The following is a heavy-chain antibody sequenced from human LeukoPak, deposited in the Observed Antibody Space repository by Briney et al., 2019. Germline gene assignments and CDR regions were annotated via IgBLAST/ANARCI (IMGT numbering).Heavy chain of an antibody. J-gene: IGHJ4*02. CDR3: ASYKKEDYYDSSGYSL. D-gene: IGHD3-22*01. CDR1: GGTSSSYA. Sequence: ASVNVSCKASGGTSSSYAISWVRQAPGQGLEWMGGIIPIFGTANYAQKFQGRVTITADESTSTACMELSSLRSEDTAVYYCASYKKEDYYDSSGYSLWGQGTLVTVSS. CDR2: IIPIFGTA. V-gene: IGHV1-69*01.